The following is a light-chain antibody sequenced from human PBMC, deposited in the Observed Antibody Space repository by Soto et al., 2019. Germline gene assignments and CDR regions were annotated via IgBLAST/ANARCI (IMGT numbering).Light chain of an antibody. V-gene: IGLV2-14*01. Sequence: QSALTQPASVSGSPGQSITISCTGTSSDVGGYNYVSWYQQHPGKVPKIMIYDVKNRPSGVSDRFSGSKSGNTASLTISGLLAEDEADYYCSSYTSRNNEVFGAGTKLTVL. J-gene: IGLJ2*01. CDR3: SSYTSRNNEV. CDR2: DVK. CDR1: SSDVGGYNY.